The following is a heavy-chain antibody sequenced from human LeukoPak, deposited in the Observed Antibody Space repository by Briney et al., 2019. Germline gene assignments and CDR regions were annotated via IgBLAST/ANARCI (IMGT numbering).Heavy chain of an antibody. V-gene: IGHV3-53*01. CDR3: ARGSAAAGTYFDY. CDR1: EFIVSINY. Sequence: GGSLRLSCAASEFIVSINYMTWVRQAPGKGLEWVSLIYSRGDTKYADSVKGRFTISRDNAKNSLYLQMNSLRAEDTAVYYCARGSAAAGTYFDYWGQGTLVTVSS. CDR2: IYSRGDT. J-gene: IGHJ4*02. D-gene: IGHD6-13*01.